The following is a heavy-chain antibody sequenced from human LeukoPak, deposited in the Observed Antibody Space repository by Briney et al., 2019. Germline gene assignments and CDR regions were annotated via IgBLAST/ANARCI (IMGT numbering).Heavy chain of an antibody. D-gene: IGHD3-22*01. CDR2: INPSGNST. CDR3: ARGYSSGYRIDY. V-gene: IGHV1-46*01. Sequence: ASVTVSFTASAYTFTNYYMHWVRHAPGQGLEWMGIINPSGNSTSYAQIFQGRVTMTRDTSTSTVYMELSSLRSEDTAVYYCARGYSSGYRIDYWGQGTLVTVSS. CDR1: AYTFTNYY. J-gene: IGHJ4*02.